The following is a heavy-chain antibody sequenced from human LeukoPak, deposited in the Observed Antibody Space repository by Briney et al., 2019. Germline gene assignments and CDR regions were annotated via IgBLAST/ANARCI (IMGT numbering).Heavy chain of an antibody. Sequence: ASVKVSCKASGGTFSSYAISWVRQAPGQGLEWMGGIIPIFGTANYAQKFQGRVTITADESTSIAYMELSSLRSEDTAVYYCARARTRLQYYGMDVWGQGTTVTVSS. CDR3: ARARTRLQYYGMDV. V-gene: IGHV1-69*13. J-gene: IGHJ6*02. CDR2: IIPIFGTA. CDR1: GGTFSSYA. D-gene: IGHD5-24*01.